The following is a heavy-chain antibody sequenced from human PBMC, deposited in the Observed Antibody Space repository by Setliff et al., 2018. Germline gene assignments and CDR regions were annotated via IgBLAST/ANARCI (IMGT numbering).Heavy chain of an antibody. CDR2: IYTSWST. Sequence: KASETLSLTCTVSGDSISSRRNYWGWFRQPAGKELEWIGQIYTSWSTNYNPSLKSRVTISLDTSKNQFSLSLTSVTAEDTAVYYCARMSGFQYIDVWDKGTTVTVS. CDR3: ARMSGFQYIDV. CDR1: GDSISSRRNY. J-gene: IGHJ6*03. D-gene: IGHD3-3*01. V-gene: IGHV4-61*09.